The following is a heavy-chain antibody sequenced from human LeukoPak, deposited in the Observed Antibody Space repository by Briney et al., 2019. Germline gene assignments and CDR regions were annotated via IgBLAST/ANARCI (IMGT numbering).Heavy chain of an antibody. CDR1: GGSFNGYY. J-gene: IGHJ4*02. CDR3: ARGSPLKYCSGGSCLLY. CDR2: ITESGGT. D-gene: IGHD2-15*01. V-gene: IGHV4-34*01. Sequence: SETLSLTCGFYGGSFNGYYWSWIRQPPGKGLEWIGEITESGGTNYNPSLKSRVSISVDTSKNQFSLKLSSVTAADTAVYYCARGSPLKYCSGGSCLLYWGQGTLVTVSS.